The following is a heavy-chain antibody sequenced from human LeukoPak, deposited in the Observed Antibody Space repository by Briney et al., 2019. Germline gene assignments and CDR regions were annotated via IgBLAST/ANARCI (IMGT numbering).Heavy chain of an antibody. V-gene: IGHV5-51*01. CDR3: ASGRILRGAFRDY. J-gene: IGHJ4*02. D-gene: IGHD2/OR15-2a*01. CDR2: IHPGDSDT. CDR1: GYSFTSYW. Sequence: GESPKISCKGSGYSFTSYWIGWVRQMPGKGLEWMGIIHPGDSDTRYSPSFQGQVTISADKSISTAYLQWSSLKASDTAMYYCASGRILRGAFRDYWGQGTLVTVSS.